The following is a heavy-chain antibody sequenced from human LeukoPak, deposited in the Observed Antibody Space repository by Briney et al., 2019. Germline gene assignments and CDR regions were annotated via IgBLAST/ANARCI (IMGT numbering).Heavy chain of an antibody. V-gene: IGHV4-59*01. CDR2: IHYSGST. D-gene: IGHD2-2*01. J-gene: IGHJ6*02. CDR1: GGSISSYY. Sequence: SETLSLTCTVSGGSISSYYWSWVRQPPGKGLEWIGYIHYSGSTNSNPSLKSRVAISIDTSKNQFSLRLSSVTAADTAVYYCAGNIVVVPAAEDYYYYYGMDVWGQGTTVTVSS. CDR3: AGNIVVVPAAEDYYYYYGMDV.